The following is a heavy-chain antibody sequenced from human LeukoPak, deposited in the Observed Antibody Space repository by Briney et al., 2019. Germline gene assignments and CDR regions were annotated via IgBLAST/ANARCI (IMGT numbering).Heavy chain of an antibody. V-gene: IGHV3-48*01. CDR3: ARGWGSSDY. CDR2: ISSSSSTI. Sequence: GGSLRLSCAASGFTFSSYSMNWVRQAPGKGLEWVSYISSSSSTIYYADSVKGRFTISRDNAKNSLYLQMNSLRAEDTAVYYCARGWGSSDYWGQGTLVTVSS. CDR1: GFTFSSYS. J-gene: IGHJ4*02. D-gene: IGHD3-16*01.